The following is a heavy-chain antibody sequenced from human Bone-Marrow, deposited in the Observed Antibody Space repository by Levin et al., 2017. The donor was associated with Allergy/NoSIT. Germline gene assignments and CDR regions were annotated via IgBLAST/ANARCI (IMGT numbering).Heavy chain of an antibody. J-gene: IGHJ6*02. D-gene: IGHD2-2*01. Sequence: NPGGSLRLSCTASGFTFSDYYMSWVRLAPGKGLEWISFMSPFGGTIYHADSVKGRFTISRDDAKNSLFLQMNSLRDDDTAIYFCARDWGSGVPAPNGDQYYGLSVWGQGTTVTVSS. CDR2: MSPFGGTI. CDR1: GFTFSDYY. CDR3: ARDWGSGVPAPNGDQYYGLSV. V-gene: IGHV3-11*01.